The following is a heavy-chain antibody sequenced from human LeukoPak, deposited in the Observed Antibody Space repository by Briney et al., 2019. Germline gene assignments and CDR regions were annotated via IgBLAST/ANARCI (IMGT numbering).Heavy chain of an antibody. D-gene: IGHD3-10*01. CDR1: GYRFTTYW. V-gene: IGHV5-51*01. CDR3: ARWVSYYDSGSHYPFDP. J-gene: IGHJ5*02. CDR2: IYPSDSET. Sequence: KPGESLRISCKGSGYRFTTYWISWVRQMPGKGLEWMGIIYPSDSETRYSPSFQGQVTISADRSISTAYLQWSSLKASDTAMYYCARWVSYYDSGSHYPFDPWGQGTLVTVSS.